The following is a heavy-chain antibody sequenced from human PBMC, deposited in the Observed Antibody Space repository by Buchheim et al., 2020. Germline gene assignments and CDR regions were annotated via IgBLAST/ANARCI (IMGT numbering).Heavy chain of an antibody. Sequence: QVQLQESGPRLVKPSQTLSLTCTVSGGSISSSGYYWSWIRQPAGKGLEWIGRIFSTGSTDYNPSLKSRVTISVDTSKHQFSLKVTSVTAADTAIYYCARGSLVIDPWGQGTL. V-gene: IGHV4-61*02. D-gene: IGHD2-8*02. CDR1: GGSISSSGYY. CDR2: IFSTGST. CDR3: ARGSLVIDP. J-gene: IGHJ5*02.